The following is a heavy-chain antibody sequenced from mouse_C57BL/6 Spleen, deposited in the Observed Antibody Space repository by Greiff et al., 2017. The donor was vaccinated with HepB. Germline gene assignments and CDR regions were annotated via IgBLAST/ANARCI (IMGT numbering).Heavy chain of an antibody. CDR3: ARLGGSSGYVEDYYAMDY. D-gene: IGHD3-2*02. CDR2: IYPGSGST. CDR1: GYTFTSYW. Sequence: QVQLKQSGAELVKPGASVKMSCKASGYTFTSYWITWVKQRPGQGLEWIGDIYPGSGSTNYNEKFKSKATLTVDTSSSTAYMQLSSLTSEDSAVYYCARLGGSSGYVEDYYAMDYWGQGTSVTVSS. V-gene: IGHV1-55*01. J-gene: IGHJ4*01.